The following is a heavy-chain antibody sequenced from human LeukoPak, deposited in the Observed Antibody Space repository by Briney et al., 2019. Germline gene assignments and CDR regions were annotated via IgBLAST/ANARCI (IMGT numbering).Heavy chain of an antibody. CDR2: INPNNGAT. D-gene: IGHD1-26*01. V-gene: IGHV1-2*06. CDR1: GYTLTGYY. J-gene: IGHJ4*02. Sequence: ASVKVSCKASGYTLTGYYMHWVRPAPGQGLEWMGRINPNNGATNYAQKLQGRVTITGDTSISTAYMELSSLRSDDTAVYYCTRESGSYHGNDYWGQGTLVTVSS. CDR3: TRESGSYHGNDY.